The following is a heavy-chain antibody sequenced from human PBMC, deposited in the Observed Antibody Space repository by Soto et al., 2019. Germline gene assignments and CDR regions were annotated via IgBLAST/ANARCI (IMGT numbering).Heavy chain of an antibody. D-gene: IGHD6-6*01. CDR1: GGTFSSYA. J-gene: IGHJ5*02. CDR2: IIPIFGTA. V-gene: IGHV1-69*13. CDR3: ARDGVAAFPKNWFDP. Sequence: ASVKVSCKASGGTFSSYAISWVRQAPGQGLGWMGGIIPIFGTANYAQKFQGRVTITADESTSTAYMELSSLRSEDTAVYYCARDGVAAFPKNWFDPWGQGTLVTVSS.